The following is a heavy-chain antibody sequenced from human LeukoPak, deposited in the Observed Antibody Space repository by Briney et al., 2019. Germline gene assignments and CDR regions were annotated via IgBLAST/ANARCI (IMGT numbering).Heavy chain of an antibody. CDR3: AAVWGSYRPSDY. D-gene: IGHD3-16*02. CDR1: GYTFTSYG. Sequence: ASVKVSYKVSGYTFTSYGISWVRQAPGQGLEWMGWISAYNGNTNYAQKLQGRVTMTTDTSTSTAYMELRSLRSDDTAVYYCAAVWGSYRPSDYWGQGTLVTVSS. J-gene: IGHJ4*02. CDR2: ISAYNGNT. V-gene: IGHV1-18*01.